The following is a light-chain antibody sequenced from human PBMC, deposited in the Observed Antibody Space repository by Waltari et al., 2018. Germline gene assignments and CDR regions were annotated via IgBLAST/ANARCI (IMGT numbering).Light chain of an antibody. J-gene: IGKJ5*01. CDR2: RAS. Sequence: DIQMTQSPSTLSASVGARVTITCRASQPISSWLAWYQQQPGKAPRLLIYRASTLESGVPSRFSGSGSGTEFTLTISSLQPDDFATYYCQQYNSYSITFGQGTRLEIK. CDR1: QPISSW. CDR3: QQYNSYSIT. V-gene: IGKV1-5*03.